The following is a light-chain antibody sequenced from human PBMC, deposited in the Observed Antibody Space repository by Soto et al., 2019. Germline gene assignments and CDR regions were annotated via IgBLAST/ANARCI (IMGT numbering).Light chain of an antibody. CDR2: ETS. CDR3: CKYNNGPPAGA. V-gene: IGKV1-27*01. J-gene: IGKJ4*01. Sequence: DIQMTQSPSSLSASVGDRVSITCRASQGISSRLAWYQQKPGKAPKLLIYETSTLQSGVPSCFIGSGSATAVTLTISSLLPEDVAAYYCCKYNNGPPAGAFGGGTKVEIK. CDR1: QGISSR.